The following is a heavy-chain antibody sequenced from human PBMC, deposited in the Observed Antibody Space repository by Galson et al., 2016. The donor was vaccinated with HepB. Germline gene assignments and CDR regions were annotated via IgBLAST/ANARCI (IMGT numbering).Heavy chain of an antibody. CDR3: ARDPVEVGMDV. Sequence: SLRLSCAASGFTVNSNYMNWVRQAPGKGLEWVAIIYTSGVTYYADSVKGRFTISRDNSKNTVYLQMNSLRAEDTAVYFCARDPVEVGMDVWGQGTTVSVSS. CDR2: IYTSGVT. D-gene: IGHD2-15*01. J-gene: IGHJ6*02. V-gene: IGHV3-53*01. CDR1: GFTVNSNY.